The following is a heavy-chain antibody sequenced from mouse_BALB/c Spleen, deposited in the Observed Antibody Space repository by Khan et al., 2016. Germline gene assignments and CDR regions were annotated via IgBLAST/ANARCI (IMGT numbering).Heavy chain of an antibody. J-gene: IGHJ3*01. CDR1: GYSITSDYV. V-gene: IGHV3-2*02. D-gene: IGHD4-1*01. CDR2: ISYSGST. Sequence: VQLKESGPGLVKPSQSLSLTCTVTGYSITSDYVWNWIRQSPGNKLEWMGYISYSGSTSYNPSLKSRISITRDTSKNQFFLQLNSVTTEDTATDYCATPGNWFACWGRGTLVTVSA. CDR3: ATPGNWFAC.